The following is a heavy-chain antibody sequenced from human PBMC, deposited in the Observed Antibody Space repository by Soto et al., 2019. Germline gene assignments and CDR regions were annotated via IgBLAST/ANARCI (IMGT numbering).Heavy chain of an antibody. J-gene: IGHJ5*02. V-gene: IGHV1-3*01. CDR1: GYTFTSYA. CDR2: INAGNGNT. CDR3: ARDQGNCSSTSCIPGPRFDP. D-gene: IGHD2-2*01. Sequence: ASVKVSCKASGYTFTSYAMHWVRQAPGQRLEWMGWINAGNGNTKYSQKFQGRVTITRDTSASTAYMELSSLRSEDTAVYYCARDQGNCSSTSCIPGPRFDPWGQGTLVTVSS.